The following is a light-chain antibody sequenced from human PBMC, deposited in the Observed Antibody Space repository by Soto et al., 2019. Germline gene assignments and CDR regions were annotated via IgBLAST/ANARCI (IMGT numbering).Light chain of an antibody. CDR3: QQYGSAPFT. CDR2: GAS. CDR1: QRVSSN. J-gene: IGKJ3*01. Sequence: EIVMTQSPATLSVSPGERATLSCRASQRVSSNLAWYQQKPGQGPRLLIYGASTRATGIPARFSGSGSGTEFSLTISSLQSEDFALYYCQQYGSAPFTFGPGTKVDIK. V-gene: IGKV3-15*01.